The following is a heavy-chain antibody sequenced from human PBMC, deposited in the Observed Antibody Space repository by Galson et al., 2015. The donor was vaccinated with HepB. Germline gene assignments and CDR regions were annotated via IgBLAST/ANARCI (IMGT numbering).Heavy chain of an antibody. CDR1: GFIFSNYG. CDR3: ARDSGNGGSQD. Sequence: SLRLSCAASGFIFSNYGMRWVRQAPGKGLEWVAHIWYDGTYKHYADSVKGRFTISRDNAKNALFLQMNSLRAEDTAVCYCARDSGNGGSQDWGQGTLVSVSS. J-gene: IGHJ4*02. V-gene: IGHV3-33*01. D-gene: IGHD2-8*01. CDR2: IWYDGTYK.